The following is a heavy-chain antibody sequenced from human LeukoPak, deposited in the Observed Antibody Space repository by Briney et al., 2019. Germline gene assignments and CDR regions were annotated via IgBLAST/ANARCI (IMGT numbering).Heavy chain of an antibody. J-gene: IGHJ5*02. Sequence: RSGGSLRLSCAASGFTFSSYAMSWVRQAPGKGLEWVSAISGSGGSTYYADSVKGRFTTSRDNSKNTLYLQMNSLRAEDTAVYYCAKDGAIFLFNWLDPWGQGTLVTVSS. D-gene: IGHD3-9*01. CDR2: ISGSGGST. CDR3: AKDGAIFLFNWLDP. CDR1: GFTFSSYA. V-gene: IGHV3-23*01.